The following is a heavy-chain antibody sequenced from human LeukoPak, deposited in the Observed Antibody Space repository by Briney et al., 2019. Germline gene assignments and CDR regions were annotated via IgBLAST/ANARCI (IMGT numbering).Heavy chain of an antibody. CDR3: AKDRDYYDSSGGGAFDI. J-gene: IGHJ3*02. V-gene: IGHV3-23*01. CDR2: ISGGGGST. D-gene: IGHD3-22*01. CDR1: GFTFSSYA. Sequence: GGSLRLSCAASGFTFSSYAMSWVRQAPGKGLEWVSTISGGGGSTYYADSVKGRFTISRDNSKNTLYLQMNSLRADDTAVYYCAKDRDYYDSSGGGAFDIWGQGTMVTVSS.